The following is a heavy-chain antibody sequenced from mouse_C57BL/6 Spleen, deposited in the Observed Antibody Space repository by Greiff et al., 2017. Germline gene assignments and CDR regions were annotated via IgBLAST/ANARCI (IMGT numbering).Heavy chain of an antibody. CDR2: IYPGDGDT. CDR3: AEGNLYAMDY. J-gene: IGHJ4*01. Sequence: QVQLKESGAELAKPGASVKISCKASGYAFSSYWMNWVKQRPGKGLEWIGQIYPGDGDTNYNGKFKGKATLTADKSSSTAYMQLSSLTSEDSAVYFCAEGNLYAMDYWGQGTSVTVSS. V-gene: IGHV1-80*01. CDR1: GYAFSSYW.